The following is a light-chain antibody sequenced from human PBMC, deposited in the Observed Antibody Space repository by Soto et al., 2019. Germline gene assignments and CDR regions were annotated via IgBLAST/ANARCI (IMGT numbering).Light chain of an antibody. Sequence: QSVLTQPASLSGSPGQSITISCTGTSSDVGGYNYVSWYQQHPGKAPKLMMYDVSNRPSGVSNRFSGSKSGNTASLTISGLQAEDEADYYCSSYRASSTTHYVFGTGTKLTVL. J-gene: IGLJ1*01. CDR3: SSYRASSTTHYV. CDR1: SSDVGGYNY. V-gene: IGLV2-14*03. CDR2: DVS.